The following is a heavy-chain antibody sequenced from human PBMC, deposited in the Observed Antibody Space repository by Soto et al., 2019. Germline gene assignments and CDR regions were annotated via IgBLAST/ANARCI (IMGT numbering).Heavy chain of an antibody. D-gene: IGHD2-2*01. CDR3: AKGGSTSRWPYYYGMDV. CDR1: GGSISSYY. V-gene: IGHV4-59*08. CDR2: IYYSGNT. J-gene: IGHJ6*02. Sequence: SETLSLTCTVSGGSISSYYWSWIRQPPGKGLEWIGYIYYSGNTNFNPSLKSRVSMSLDTSKNQFSLKLSAVTAADTAVYYCAKGGSTSRWPYYYGMDVWGQGTTVTVSS.